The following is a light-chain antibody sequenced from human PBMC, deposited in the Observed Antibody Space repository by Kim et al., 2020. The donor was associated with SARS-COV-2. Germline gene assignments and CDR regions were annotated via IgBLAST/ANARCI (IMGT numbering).Light chain of an antibody. CDR3: AAWDDSLNGYV. J-gene: IGLJ1*01. V-gene: IGLV1-44*01. Sequence: GQRVAISCSGSSPNFGINVVNWYQQLPGTAPKLLIYSNSQRPSGVPDRFSGSKSGTSASLAISGLQSEDEADYYCAAWDDSLNGYVFGTGTKVTVL. CDR2: SNS. CDR1: SPNFGINV.